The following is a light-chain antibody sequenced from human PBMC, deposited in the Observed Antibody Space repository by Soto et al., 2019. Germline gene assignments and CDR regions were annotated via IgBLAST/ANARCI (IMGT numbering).Light chain of an antibody. CDR3: TSYAATYIVL. J-gene: IGLJ2*01. V-gene: IGLV2-8*01. CDR1: SSDVGGYNY. Sequence: QSALTQPPSASGAPGQSVTISCTGTSSDVGGYNYVSWSQQHPGRAPKLMIYEVSKRPSGVPDRFSGSKSGNTASLTVSGLQAEDEADYFCTSYAATYIVLVGGGTKVTVL. CDR2: EVS.